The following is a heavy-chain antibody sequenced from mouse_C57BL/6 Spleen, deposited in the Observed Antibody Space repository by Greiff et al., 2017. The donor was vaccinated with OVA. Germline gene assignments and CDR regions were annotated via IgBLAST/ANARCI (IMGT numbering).Heavy chain of an antibody. CDR2: IYPGDGDT. J-gene: IGHJ1*03. CDR3: ARHYGSSYWYFDV. Sequence: VKLMESGPELVKPGASVKISCTASGYAFSSSWMNWVKQRPGKGLEWIGRIYPGDGDTNYNGKFKGKATLTADKSSSTAYMQLSSLTSEDSAVYFCARHYGSSYWYFDVWGTGTTVTVSS. D-gene: IGHD1-1*01. CDR1: GYAFSSSW. V-gene: IGHV1-82*01.